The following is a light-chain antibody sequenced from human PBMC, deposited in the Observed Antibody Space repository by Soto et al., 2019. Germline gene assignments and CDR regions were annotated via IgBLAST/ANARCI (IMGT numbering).Light chain of an antibody. V-gene: IGKV3-11*01. CDR2: DVS. CDR3: QQRSNWPLT. Sequence: EIMLTQSPVTLSLSPGERATLSCRASQSVTSFLAWYQQKPGQAPRLLFYDVSNRATGIPARFSGSGSGTDFTLTISSLEPEDFAVYYCQQRSNWPLTFGGGTKVEIK. CDR1: QSVTSF. J-gene: IGKJ4*01.